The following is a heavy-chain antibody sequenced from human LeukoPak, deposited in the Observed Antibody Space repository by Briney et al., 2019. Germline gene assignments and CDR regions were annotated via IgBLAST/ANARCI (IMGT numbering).Heavy chain of an antibody. CDR1: GFIFSSYE. Sequence: PGGSLRLSCAGTGFIFSSYEMNWVRRAPGKGLEWVSYISTSGSTIYYADSVKGRFTMSRDNAKNSLYLQMNSLSAEDTAVYYCASYSSSWYATDCWGQGTLVTVSS. J-gene: IGHJ4*02. CDR2: ISTSGSTI. CDR3: ASYSSSWYATDC. D-gene: IGHD6-13*01. V-gene: IGHV3-48*03.